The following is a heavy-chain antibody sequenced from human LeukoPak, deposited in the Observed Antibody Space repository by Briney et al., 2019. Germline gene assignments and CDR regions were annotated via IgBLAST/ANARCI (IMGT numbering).Heavy chain of an antibody. CDR1: GFTVTTYH. CDR3: AKDFRIGYSAHFDY. D-gene: IGHD2-21*01. Sequence: GGSLRLSCAASGFTVTTYHMSWVRQAPRKGLEWVSVIYSGGTTYYAVSVKGRFTISRDSSKNTLYLQMNSLRGEDTAVYYCAKDFRIGYSAHFDYWGQGALVTVSS. V-gene: IGHV3-53*01. CDR2: IYSGGTT. J-gene: IGHJ4*02.